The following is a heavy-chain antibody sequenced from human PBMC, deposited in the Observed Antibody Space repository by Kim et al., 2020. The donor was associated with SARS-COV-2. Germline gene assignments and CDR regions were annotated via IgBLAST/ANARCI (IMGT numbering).Heavy chain of an antibody. CDR2: IALLFASP. CDR3: ATAGLARGEFFRH. Sequence: SVKVSCKASGDTFTNYAFSLVRQAPGQGLEWVGSIALLFASPNYAQKFQGRVTFTADRSSSIIYMEISGLRSEDTAVYFCATAGLARGEFFRHWGQGTQVTVSS. D-gene: IGHD3-16*01. CDR1: GDTFTNYA. V-gene: IGHV1-69*06. J-gene: IGHJ1*01.